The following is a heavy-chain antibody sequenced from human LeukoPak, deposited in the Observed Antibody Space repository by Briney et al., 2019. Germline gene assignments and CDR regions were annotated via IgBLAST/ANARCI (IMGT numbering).Heavy chain of an antibody. J-gene: IGHJ4*02. CDR3: ARAPFCGVDCPPTIDY. CDR2: INPDSGGT. CDR1: GYTFTGSC. D-gene: IGHD2-21*02. V-gene: IGHV1-2*02. Sequence: ASVRVSCKASGYTFTGSCMHWVRQAPGQGLEWMGWINPDSGGTDSAQKFRGRLTMTRDTSISTGYMDLSGLTSDDAAVYYCARAPFCGVDCPPTIDYWGQGTLVTVSS.